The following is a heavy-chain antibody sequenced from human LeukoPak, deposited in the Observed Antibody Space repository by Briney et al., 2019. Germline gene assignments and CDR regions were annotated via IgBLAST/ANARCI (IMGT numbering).Heavy chain of an antibody. CDR1: GFTFSNHA. CDR3: AKTSVGEGRIIGSGYFDN. CDR2: TSGSGTVT. Sequence: GGSLRLSCAASGFTFSNHAMNWVRQAPGRGLEWVSITSGSGTVTYYADSVKGRFTISRDNSRNTLYLQMNSLRAEDTAVYYCAKTSVGEGRIIGSGYFDNWGQGTLVTVSS. D-gene: IGHD2-15*01. J-gene: IGHJ4*02. V-gene: IGHV3-23*01.